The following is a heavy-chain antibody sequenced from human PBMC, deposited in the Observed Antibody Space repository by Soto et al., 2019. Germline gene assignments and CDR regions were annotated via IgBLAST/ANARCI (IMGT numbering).Heavy chain of an antibody. CDR1: GASISGYH. V-gene: IGHV4-59*01. Sequence: PSETLSLTCTVSGASISGYHWSWIRQSPGKGLECLGYISYSGATNYNPSLKSRVTMSVDTSKNQFSLKLNSVTAADTAVYYCARAYGGYADYWGQGALVTVSS. CDR2: ISYSGAT. CDR3: ARAYGGYADY. D-gene: IGHD5-12*01. J-gene: IGHJ4*02.